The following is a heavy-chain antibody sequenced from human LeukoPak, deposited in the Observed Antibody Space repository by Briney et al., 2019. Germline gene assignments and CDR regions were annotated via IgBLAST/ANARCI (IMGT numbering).Heavy chain of an antibody. CDR1: GGTFSTYA. V-gene: IGHV1-69*04. D-gene: IGHD5-12*01. CDR2: IIPIVGIA. J-gene: IGHJ4*02. CDR3: ASIEHSGYDEGNY. Sequence: SVKVSCKASGGTFSTYAITWVRQAPGQGLEWMGRIIPIVGIAYYAQKFQGRVTITADKSTSTAHMELTSLRSEDTAVYYCASIEHSGYDEGNYWGQGTLVTVSS.